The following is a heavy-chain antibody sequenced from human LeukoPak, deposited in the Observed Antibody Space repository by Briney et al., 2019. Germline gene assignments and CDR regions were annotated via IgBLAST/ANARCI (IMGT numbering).Heavy chain of an antibody. V-gene: IGHV1-18*04. CDR1: GYTFTSYG. CDR2: INPYNGNT. D-gene: IGHD2-15*01. J-gene: IGHJ4*02. Sequence: ASVKVSCKASGYTFTSYGMSWVRQAPGQGLEWMGWINPYNGNTNYAQKLQGRVTMTTDTSTSTAYMELRSLRSDDTAVYYCARLGYCSGGSCYPDDYWGQGTLVTVSS. CDR3: ARLGYCSGGSCYPDDY.